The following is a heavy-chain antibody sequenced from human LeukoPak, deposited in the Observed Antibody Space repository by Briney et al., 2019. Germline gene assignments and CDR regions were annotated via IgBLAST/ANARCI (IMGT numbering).Heavy chain of an antibody. CDR3: ARAKAPPCGGDCYTVISYYYYGMDV. J-gene: IGHJ6*04. D-gene: IGHD2-21*02. Sequence: SQTLSLTCTVSGGSISSGGYYWSWIRQRPGKGLEWIGYIYYSGSTYYNPSLKSRVTISVDTSKNQFSLKLSSVTAADTAVYYCARAKAPPCGGDCYTVISYYYYGMDVWGKGTTVTVSS. V-gene: IGHV4-31*03. CDR2: IYYSGST. CDR1: GGSISSGGYY.